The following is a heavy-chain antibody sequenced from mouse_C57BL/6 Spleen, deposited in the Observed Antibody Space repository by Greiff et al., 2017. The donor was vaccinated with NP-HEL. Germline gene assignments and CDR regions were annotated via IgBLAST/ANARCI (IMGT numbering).Heavy chain of an antibody. J-gene: IGHJ1*03. CDR1: GYAFSSYW. CDR3: ARSLLTRRDWYFDV. V-gene: IGHV1-80*01. D-gene: IGHD1-1*01. CDR2: IYPGDGDT. Sequence: QVQLQQSGAELVKPGASVKISCKASGYAFSSYWMNWVKQRPGKGLEWIGQIYPGDGDTDYNGKFKGKATLTADKSSSTAYMQLSSLTSEDSAVYFCARSLLTRRDWYFDVWGTGTTVTVSS.